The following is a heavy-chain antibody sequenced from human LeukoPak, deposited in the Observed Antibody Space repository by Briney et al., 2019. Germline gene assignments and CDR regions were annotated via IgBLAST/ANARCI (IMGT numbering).Heavy chain of an antibody. J-gene: IGHJ4*02. CDR2: IWPDGSKK. Sequence: GGSLRLSCAASGFTFSTYAMHWVRQAPGKGVEWVAFIWPDGSKKYYADSVKGRFAISRENSKNTVYLQMNDLRPEDTALYFCAKISSSAESNFDYGGQGTLLTVSS. D-gene: IGHD6-25*01. CDR1: GFTFSTYA. V-gene: IGHV3-30*02. CDR3: AKISSSAESNFDY.